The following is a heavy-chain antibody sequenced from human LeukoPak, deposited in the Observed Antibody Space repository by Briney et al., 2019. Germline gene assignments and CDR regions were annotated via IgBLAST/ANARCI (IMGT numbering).Heavy chain of an antibody. CDR3: ARVDYSSSWPYYFDY. J-gene: IGHJ4*02. D-gene: IGHD6-13*01. Sequence: GGSLRLSCAASGFTFSSYAMSWVRQAPGKGLEWVSAISGSGGSTYYADSVKGRFTISRDNSKNTLYLQMNSLRAEDTAVYYCARVDYSSSWPYYFDYWGQGTLVTVSS. CDR2: ISGSGGST. V-gene: IGHV3-23*01. CDR1: GFTFSSYA.